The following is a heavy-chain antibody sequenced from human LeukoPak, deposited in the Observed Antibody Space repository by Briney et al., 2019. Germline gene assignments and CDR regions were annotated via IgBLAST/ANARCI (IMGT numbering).Heavy chain of an antibody. D-gene: IGHD3-22*01. J-gene: IGHJ3*02. V-gene: IGHV4-59*01. Sequence: PPETLSLTCTVSGGSISSYYWSWIRQPPGKGLEWIGYIYYSGSTNYNPSLKSRVTIPVDTSKNQFSLKLSSVTAADTAVYYCARAFDYYDSSGYYYYAFDIWGQGTMDTVSS. CDR3: ARAFDYYDSSGYYYYAFDI. CDR1: GGSISSYY. CDR2: IYYSGST.